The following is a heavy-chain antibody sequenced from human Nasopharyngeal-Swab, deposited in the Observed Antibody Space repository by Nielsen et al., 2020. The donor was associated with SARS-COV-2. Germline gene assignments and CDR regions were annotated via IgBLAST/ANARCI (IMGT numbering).Heavy chain of an antibody. V-gene: IGHV3-15*01. Sequence: GGSLRLSCAASGFTFSNAWMSWVRQAPGKGLEWVGRIKSKTDGGTTDYAAPVKGRFTISRDDSKNTLYLQMNSLKTEDTAVYYCTTLDYYDSSGLSFRGQGTLVTVSS. CDR2: IKSKTDGGTT. CDR3: TTLDYYDSSGLSF. J-gene: IGHJ4*02. D-gene: IGHD3-22*01. CDR1: GFTFSNAW.